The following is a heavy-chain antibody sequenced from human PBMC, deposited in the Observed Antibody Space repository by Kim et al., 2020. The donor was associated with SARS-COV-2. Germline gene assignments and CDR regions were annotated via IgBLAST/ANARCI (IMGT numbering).Heavy chain of an antibody. V-gene: IGHV4-39*01. Sequence: SETLSLTCTVSGGSVTRGGYYWAWVRQSPGKGLEWIGNVFYEGTAYYNPSLKARVSISVDTSKNKFSLKLTSVTAADTAVYYCARRTDYYDSGRYYFPDWFDPWGQGGHVAVSA. CDR1: GGSVTRGGYY. CDR3: ARRTDYYDSGRYYFPDWFDP. CDR2: VFYEGTA. D-gene: IGHD3-22*01. J-gene: IGHJ5*02.